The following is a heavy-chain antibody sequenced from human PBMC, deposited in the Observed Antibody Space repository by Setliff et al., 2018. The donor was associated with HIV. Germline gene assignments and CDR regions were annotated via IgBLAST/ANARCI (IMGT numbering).Heavy chain of an antibody. V-gene: IGHV1-46*01. CDR3: IVNIVGPVTGLDR. CDR1: GYTFTSNH. CDR2: INPSGGDT. D-gene: IGHD1-26*01. J-gene: IGHJ5*02. Sequence: GASVKVSCKASGYTFTSNHMHWGRQAPGQGLEWMGTINPSGGDTIYAPEFQGRVTMTTDMSTRTAYMELSGLTSEDTAVYFCIVNIVGPVTGLDRWGPGTLVTVSS.